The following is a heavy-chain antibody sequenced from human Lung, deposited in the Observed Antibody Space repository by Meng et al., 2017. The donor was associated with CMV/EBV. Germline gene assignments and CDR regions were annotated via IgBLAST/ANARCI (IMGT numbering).Heavy chain of an antibody. CDR1: GFSSSRNW. CDR3: GGVGIGY. D-gene: IGHD3-10*01. CDR2: TNEDGSKK. V-gene: IGHV3-7*04. Sequence: DVVRVGCGGDLVQPGESLRLSCAASGFSSSRNWMNWYRQAPGKGLEWVANTNEDGSKKYYVDSVKGRFTISRDNAKNSLYLQMNSLRVEDTAIYYCGGVGIGYWGQGTLVTVSS. J-gene: IGHJ4*02.